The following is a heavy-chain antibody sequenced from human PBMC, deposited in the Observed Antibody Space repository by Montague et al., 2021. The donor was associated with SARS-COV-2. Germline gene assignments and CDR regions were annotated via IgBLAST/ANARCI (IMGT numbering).Heavy chain of an antibody. CDR3: ARDGIYGIIY. CDR1: GFTFSSSS. D-gene: IGHD1-14*01. V-gene: IGHV3-23*03. CDR2: IYSDGVTT. J-gene: IGHJ4*02. Sequence: SLRLSCAASGFTFSSSSMIWVRQAPGKGLEWISGIYSDGVTTTYXXYLMGRFTISRDNSKNTLFLQMNTLIAEDTAVYYCARDGIYGIIYWGQGTLVAVSA.